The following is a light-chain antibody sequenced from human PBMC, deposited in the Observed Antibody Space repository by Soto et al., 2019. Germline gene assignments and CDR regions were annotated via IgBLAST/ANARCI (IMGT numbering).Light chain of an antibody. CDR2: DNT. J-gene: IGLJ2*01. V-gene: IGLV1-40*01. CDR3: QSYYNGLNGIL. CDR1: SSNIGAGYD. Sequence: QSVLTQPPSVSGAAGQRVTISCTGSSSNIGAGYDVHWYQQLPGTAPKLLIYDNTYRPSGVPDRFSGSKSGTSASLAITGRQAEDEAAYYCQSYYNGLNGILFGGGTKLTVL.